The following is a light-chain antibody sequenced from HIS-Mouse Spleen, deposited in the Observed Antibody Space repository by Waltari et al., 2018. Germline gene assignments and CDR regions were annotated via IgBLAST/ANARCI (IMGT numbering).Light chain of an antibody. Sequence: YELTQPPSVSVSPGQTATITCTGAALPKKYSYWYQQKSGQAPVLVIYEDSKRPSGIPERFSGSSSGTMATLIISGAQVEDEADYYCYSTDSSGNHRVFGGGTKLTVL. CDR2: EDS. J-gene: IGLJ2*01. V-gene: IGLV3-10*01. CDR3: YSTDSSGNHRV. CDR1: ALPKKY.